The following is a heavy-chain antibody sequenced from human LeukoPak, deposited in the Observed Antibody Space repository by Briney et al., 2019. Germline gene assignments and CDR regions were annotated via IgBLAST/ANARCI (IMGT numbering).Heavy chain of an antibody. V-gene: IGHV3-9*01. J-gene: IGHJ4*02. Sequence: PGGSLRLSCAASGFTFDDYAMHWVRHAPGKGLEWVSGISWNSGSIGYADSVKGRFTISRDNAKNSLYLQMNSLRAEDTALYYCAKETLTYYYDSSGYYRPTRGAFDYWGQGTLVTVSS. CDR3: AKETLTYYYDSSGYYRPTRGAFDY. CDR2: ISWNSGSI. D-gene: IGHD3-22*01. CDR1: GFTFDDYA.